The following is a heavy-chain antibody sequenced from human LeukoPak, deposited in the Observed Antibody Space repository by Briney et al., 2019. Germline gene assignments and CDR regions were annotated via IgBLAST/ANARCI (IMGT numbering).Heavy chain of an antibody. J-gene: IGHJ4*02. CDR1: GGSISNYY. CDR2: IYHSGST. V-gene: IGHV4-59*01. CDR3: ARGLYDYVWGSYRSGGYYFDY. D-gene: IGHD3-16*02. Sequence: SETLSLTCTVSGGSISNYYWSWIRQPPGKGLQWIGYIYHSGSTIYNPSLKSRVTISVDTSKNQFSLKLNSVTAADTAVYYCARGLYDYVWGSYRSGGYYFDYWGQGTLVTVSS.